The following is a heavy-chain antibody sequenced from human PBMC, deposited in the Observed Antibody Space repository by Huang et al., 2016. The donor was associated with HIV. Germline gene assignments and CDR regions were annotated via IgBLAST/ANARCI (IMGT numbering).Heavy chain of an antibody. Sequence: QLQLQESGPGLVKPSETLSLTCTVSGGSIRSDNYYWGWLRQPPGKGRGWMGSICFSGSTYYHPSIKSRVTITVDTSKNQFSLKMRAVTAADTAVYYCARLPGSITMIRGVITDPYWGQGTLVTVSS. V-gene: IGHV4-39*01. CDR2: ICFSGST. CDR3: ARLPGSITMIRGVITDPY. D-gene: IGHD3-10*01. CDR1: GGSIRSDNYY. J-gene: IGHJ4*02.